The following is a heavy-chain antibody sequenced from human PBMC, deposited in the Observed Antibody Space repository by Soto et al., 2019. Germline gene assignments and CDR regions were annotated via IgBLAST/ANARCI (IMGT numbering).Heavy chain of an antibody. D-gene: IGHD6-25*01. CDR1: GFPFSTFP. V-gene: IGHV3-30*04. CDR3: ARDAYSSATRYLFCGFDG. CDR2: ISHDGRNT. Sequence: QVQLVESGGGVVQPGRSLRLSCAASGFPFSTFPMHWVRQAPGRGLEWVALISHDGRNTYYADSVKGRFTIARDNHKDTLYLQMNSLRPEDTAVYFCARDAYSSATRYLFCGFDGWGRGTTVTVSS. J-gene: IGHJ6*02.